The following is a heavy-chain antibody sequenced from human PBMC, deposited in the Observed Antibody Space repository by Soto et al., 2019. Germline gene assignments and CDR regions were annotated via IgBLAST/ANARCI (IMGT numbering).Heavy chain of an antibody. D-gene: IGHD2-15*01. J-gene: IGHJ4*02. Sequence: QITLKESGPTLVKPTQTLTLTCTFSGFSLSTSGVGVGWIRQPPGKALEWLALIYWDDDKRYSPSLKSRLTITKDTSKNQVVLTMTNMNHVDTATYYCAHRPSYCSGGSCYSGFDYWGQGTLVTVSS. CDR2: IYWDDDK. CDR3: AHRPSYCSGGSCYSGFDY. CDR1: GFSLSTSGVG. V-gene: IGHV2-5*02.